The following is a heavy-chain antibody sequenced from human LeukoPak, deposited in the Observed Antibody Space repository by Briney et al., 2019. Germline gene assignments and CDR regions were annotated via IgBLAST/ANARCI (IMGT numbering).Heavy chain of an antibody. Sequence: SVKFSCKASGGTFSNYAISWVRQAPGQGLEWMGGVIPIFGTANYAQKFQGRVTITADESTSTAYLELSTLRSEDTAVYYRASPRRGGDFWTFDYWGQGTLVTVPS. CDR2: VIPIFGTA. V-gene: IGHV1-69*01. CDR1: GGTFSNYA. CDR3: ASPRRGGDFWTFDY. D-gene: IGHD3-3*01. J-gene: IGHJ4*02.